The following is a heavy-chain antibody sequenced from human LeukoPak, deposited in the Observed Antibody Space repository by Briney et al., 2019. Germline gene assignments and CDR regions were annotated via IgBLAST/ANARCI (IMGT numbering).Heavy chain of an antibody. CDR2: IIPIFGTA. Sequence: SVKVSCKASGYTFTRYYMHWVRQAPGQGLEWMGGIIPIFGTANYAQKFQGRVTITADESTSTAYMELSSLRSEDTAVYYCARLEGPAGDSNFDYWGQGTLVTVSS. CDR1: GYTFTRYY. J-gene: IGHJ4*02. V-gene: IGHV1-69*13. D-gene: IGHD2-2*01. CDR3: ARLEGPAGDSNFDY.